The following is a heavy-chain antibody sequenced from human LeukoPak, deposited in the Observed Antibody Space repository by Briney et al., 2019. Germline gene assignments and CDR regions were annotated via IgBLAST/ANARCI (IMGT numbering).Heavy chain of an antibody. D-gene: IGHD4-23*01. CDR1: GGSISSYY. CDR2: MSDSGST. V-gene: IGHV4-59*01. J-gene: IGHJ5*02. CDR3: ARVYGGNFDWFDP. Sequence: SETLPLTCTVSGGSISSYYWSWIRQPPGKGLEWIGYMSDSGSTSYNPSLKSRVTISADTSKKQISLKLSSVTAADTAVYYCARVYGGNFDWFDPWGQGTLVTVSS.